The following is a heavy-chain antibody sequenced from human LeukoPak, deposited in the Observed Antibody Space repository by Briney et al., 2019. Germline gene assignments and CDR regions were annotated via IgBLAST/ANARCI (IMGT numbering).Heavy chain of an antibody. D-gene: IGHD3-16*01. Sequence: GGSLRLSCAASGFTFSSYWMYWVRQAPGKGLTWVSRCNSDGSGTTYVDSVKGRFTVSRDNAKNTLYLQMSSLRAEDTAVYYCATSSVWGGAFNIWGQGTMVTVSS. CDR3: ATSSVWGGAFNI. CDR1: GFTFSSYW. J-gene: IGHJ3*02. CDR2: CNSDGSGT. V-gene: IGHV3-74*01.